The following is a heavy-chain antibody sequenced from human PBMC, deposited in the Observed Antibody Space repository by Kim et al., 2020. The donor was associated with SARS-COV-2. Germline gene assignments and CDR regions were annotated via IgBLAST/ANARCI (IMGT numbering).Heavy chain of an antibody. Sequence: GGAQRLSCAASGFSFRNYHLHWVRQAPGKGLEWVAVISYDGSTKYYADSVKGRFTISRDNSKNTLYLQMNSLRAEDTALYYCARDKIGSSDYGMYVWGRGTTVTVSS. J-gene: IGHJ6*02. CDR2: ISYDGSTK. CDR3: ARDKIGSSDYGMYV. CDR1: GFSFRNYH. D-gene: IGHD6-19*01. V-gene: IGHV3-30*04.